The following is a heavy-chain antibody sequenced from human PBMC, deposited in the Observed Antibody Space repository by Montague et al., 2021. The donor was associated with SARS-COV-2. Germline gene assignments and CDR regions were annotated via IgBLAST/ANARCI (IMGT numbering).Heavy chain of an antibody. V-gene: IGHV4-59*12. CDR3: ARGRAVTTFYYYYYGMDV. Sequence: SETLSLTCTVSGGSIDGNHWTWVRQSPGKGLEWISQIGSTNYNPSLKSRVTISVDTSKNQFSLKLSSVTAADTAVYYCARGRAVTTFYYYYYGMDVWGQGTTVTVSS. CDR1: GGSIDGNH. D-gene: IGHD4-17*01. J-gene: IGHJ6*02. CDR2: IGST.